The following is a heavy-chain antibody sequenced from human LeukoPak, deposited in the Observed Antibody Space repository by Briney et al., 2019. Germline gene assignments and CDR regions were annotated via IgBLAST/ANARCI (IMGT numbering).Heavy chain of an antibody. J-gene: IGHJ4*02. D-gene: IGHD2-21*01. Sequence: GGSLRVSCSASGYTFSNYWMSWVRQAPGKGLEYVANIKQDGSETYYVDSVKGRFTISRDNAKNSLYLQMNSLRVEDTAVYYCARDQGILFFDSWGQGTLVTVSS. V-gene: IGHV3-7*01. CDR2: IKQDGSET. CDR3: ARDQGILFFDS. CDR1: GYTFSNYW.